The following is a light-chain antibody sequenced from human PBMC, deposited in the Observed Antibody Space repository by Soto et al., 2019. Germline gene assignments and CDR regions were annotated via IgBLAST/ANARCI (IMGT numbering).Light chain of an antibody. Sequence: EIVMTQSPATLSLSPGERATLSCRASQSVRRNLAWYQQKPGQAPRLLMYGASTRAGGIPATFSGSGSGTEFTLTINSLQSEDFAVYYCQQYHNWPYTCGQGNKGDIK. J-gene: IGKJ2*01. V-gene: IGKV3-15*01. CDR3: QQYHNWPYT. CDR2: GAS. CDR1: QSVRRN.